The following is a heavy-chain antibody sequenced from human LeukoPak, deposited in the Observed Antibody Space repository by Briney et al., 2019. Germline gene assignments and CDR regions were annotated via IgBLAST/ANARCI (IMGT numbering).Heavy chain of an antibody. Sequence: PSETLSLTCAVYGGSFSGYYWSWIRQPPGKGLEWIGEINHSGSTNYNPSLKSRVTISVDTSKNQFSLKLNSVTPEDTAVYFCARGRSGHHVSLFEYWGQGTLVTVSS. D-gene: IGHD1-26*01. CDR1: GGSFSGYY. J-gene: IGHJ4*02. CDR2: INHSGST. V-gene: IGHV4-34*01. CDR3: ARGRSGHHVSLFEY.